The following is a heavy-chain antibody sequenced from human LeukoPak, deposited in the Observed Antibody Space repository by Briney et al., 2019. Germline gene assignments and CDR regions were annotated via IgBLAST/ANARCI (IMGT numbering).Heavy chain of an antibody. Sequence: GGSLRLSCAASGFIFSSYAMSWVRQAPGKGLEWVSAISGSGGSTYYADSVKGRFTISRDNSKNTLYLQMNSLRAEDTAVYYCAKDPTAGDYLRWGQGTLVTVSS. V-gene: IGHV3-23*01. CDR2: ISGSGGST. D-gene: IGHD4-17*01. CDR1: GFIFSSYA. CDR3: AKDPTAGDYLR. J-gene: IGHJ4*02.